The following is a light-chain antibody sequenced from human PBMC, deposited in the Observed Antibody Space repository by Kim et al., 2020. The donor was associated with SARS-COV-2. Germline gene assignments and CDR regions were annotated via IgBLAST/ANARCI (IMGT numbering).Light chain of an antibody. CDR1: QSVSSY. CDR2: DAS. J-gene: IGKJ2*01. CDR3: QQYDKWPPYT. Sequence: IVMTQSPATLSVSPGERATLSCRASQSVSSYLAWYQQKPGQAPRLLIYDASTRATGIPARFSGSGSGTEFTLTISSLQSEDFAVYYCQQYDKWPPYTFGQGTKLEIK. V-gene: IGKV3-15*01.